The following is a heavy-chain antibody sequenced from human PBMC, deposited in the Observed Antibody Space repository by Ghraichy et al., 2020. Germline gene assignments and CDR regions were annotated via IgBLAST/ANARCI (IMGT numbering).Heavy chain of an antibody. CDR2: IIPILGIA. CDR3: ARDLSAARRNDAFDI. V-gene: IGHV1-69*04. CDR1: VGTFSSYT. D-gene: IGHD6-6*01. Sequence: SVKVSCKASVGTFSSYTISWVRQAPGQGLEWMGRIIPILGIANYAQKFQGRVTITSDKSTSTAYMELSSRRSEDTAVYYCARDLSAARRNDAFDIWGQGTMVTVSS. J-gene: IGHJ3*02.